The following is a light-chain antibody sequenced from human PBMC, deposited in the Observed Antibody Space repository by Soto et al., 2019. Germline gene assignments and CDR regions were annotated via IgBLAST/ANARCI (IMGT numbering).Light chain of an antibody. CDR3: HQYNGWPRT. CDR1: QSVSTN. V-gene: IGKV3-15*01. J-gene: IGKJ1*01. CDR2: GAS. Sequence: IVMTQSPATLSVSPGKRATLSCRASQSVSTNLAWYQQKPGQAPRLLIYGASTRATGVPARFSGSGSGTEFTLTITSLQSEDFAVYYCHQYNGWPRTFGQGTKVDIK.